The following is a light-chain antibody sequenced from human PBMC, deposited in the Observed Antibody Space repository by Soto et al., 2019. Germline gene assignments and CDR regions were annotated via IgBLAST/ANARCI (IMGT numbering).Light chain of an antibody. CDR1: QSVGSR. CDR2: DAS. V-gene: IGKV3-15*01. Sequence: ETVMTQSPATLSVSPGERATLSCRASQSVGSRLAWYQQRPGQAPRLLIYDASTRATGIPARFSGSGSGTEFTLTISSLQSEDFAVYYCQQYNNWPPITFGQGTRLEIK. CDR3: QQYNNWPPIT. J-gene: IGKJ5*01.